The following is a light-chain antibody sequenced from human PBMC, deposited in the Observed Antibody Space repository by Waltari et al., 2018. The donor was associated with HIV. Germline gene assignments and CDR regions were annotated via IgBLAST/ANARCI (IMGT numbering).Light chain of an antibody. CDR3: AAWDDSLSPHVV. Sequence: QSVLTQPPSASGTPGQRVTIACSGSSSHIGSNYEYWYQHLPGTTPKLHIYSDTQRPSSVPDRFSGSKSGTSASLAISGLRSEDEADYYCAAWDDSLSPHVVFGAGTKLTVL. CDR1: SSHIGSNY. CDR2: SDT. J-gene: IGLJ2*01. V-gene: IGLV1-47*01.